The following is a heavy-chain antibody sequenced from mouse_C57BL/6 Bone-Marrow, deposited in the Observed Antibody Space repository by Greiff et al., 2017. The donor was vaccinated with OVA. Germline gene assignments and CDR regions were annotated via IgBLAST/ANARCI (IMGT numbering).Heavy chain of an antibody. J-gene: IGHJ4*01. CDR3: ARHVGDGYFLYAMDY. V-gene: IGHV5-15*01. D-gene: IGHD2-3*01. CDR2: ISNLAYSI. Sequence: EVKLMESGGGLVQPGGSLKLSCAASGFTFSDYGMAWVRQAPRKGPEWVAFISNLAYSIYYADTVTGRFTISRENAKNTLYLEMSSLRSEDTAMYYCARHVGDGYFLYAMDYWGQGTSVTVSS. CDR1: GFTFSDYG.